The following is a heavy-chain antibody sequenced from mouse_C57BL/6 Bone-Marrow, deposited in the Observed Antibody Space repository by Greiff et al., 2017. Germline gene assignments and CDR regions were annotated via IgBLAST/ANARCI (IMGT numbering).Heavy chain of an antibody. CDR2: INPSNGGT. V-gene: IGHV1-53*01. J-gene: IGHJ4*01. Sequence: VQLQQPGTELVKPGASVKLSCKASGYTFTSYWMHWVQQRPGQGLEWIGNINPSNGGTNYNEQFKSKATLTVDKSSSTAYMQLSSLTSEDSAVYYCARGDYGSIPRYAMDYWGQGTSVTVSS. CDR1: GYTFTSYW. D-gene: IGHD1-1*01. CDR3: ARGDYGSIPRYAMDY.